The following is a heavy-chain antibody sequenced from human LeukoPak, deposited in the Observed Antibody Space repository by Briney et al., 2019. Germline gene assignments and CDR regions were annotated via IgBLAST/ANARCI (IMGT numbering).Heavy chain of an antibody. CDR2: ISSSSSTI. V-gene: IGHV3-48*04. CDR3: ARDPKQLIVGAATGGD. CDR1: GFTFSSYS. Sequence: GGSLRLSCAASGFTFSSYSMNWVRQAPGKGLEWVSYISSSSSTIYYADSVKGRFTISRDNAKNSLYLQMNSLRAEDTAVYYCARDPKQLIVGAATGGDWGQGTLVTVSS. J-gene: IGHJ4*02. D-gene: IGHD1-26*01.